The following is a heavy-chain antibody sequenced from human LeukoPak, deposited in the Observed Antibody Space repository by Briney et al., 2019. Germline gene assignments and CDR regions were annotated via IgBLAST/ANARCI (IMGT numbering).Heavy chain of an antibody. V-gene: IGHV1-8*01. CDR3: ARNRGSGWVLGSYYFDY. CDR2: MNPNSGNS. J-gene: IGHJ4*02. D-gene: IGHD6-19*01. Sequence: ASVKVSCKPSGYTFTSYDINWVRQATGQGLEWVGWMNPNSGNSGYAQKFQGRVTMTTDTSTSTAYMELRSLRSDDTAVYYCARNRGSGWVLGSYYFDYWGQGTLVTVSS. CDR1: GYTFTSYD.